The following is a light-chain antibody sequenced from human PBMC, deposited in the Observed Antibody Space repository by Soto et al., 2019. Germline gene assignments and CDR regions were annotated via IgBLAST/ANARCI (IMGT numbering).Light chain of an antibody. V-gene: IGKV1-27*01. J-gene: IGKJ3*01. CDR1: QGIRNF. CDR2: AAS. Sequence: DIQMTQSPTSLSASVGDRVTITCRASQGIRNFVAWYQQKPGKAPKLLIYAASTLQSGVPSRFSGSGSGTDFTLTINSLQPEDDATYSCQKHSSVPVFGPGTKVEIK. CDR3: QKHSSVPV.